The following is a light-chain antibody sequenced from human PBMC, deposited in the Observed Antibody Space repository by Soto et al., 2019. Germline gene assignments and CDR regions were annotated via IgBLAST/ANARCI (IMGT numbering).Light chain of an antibody. V-gene: IGLV2-14*01. CDR3: SSYTSSITYV. J-gene: IGLJ1*01. CDR1: SSDVGGYNY. Sequence: QSVLTQPASVSGSPGQSITISCIGTSSDVGGYNYVSWYQQHPGKAPKLMIYDVTHRPSGVSNRFSGSKSGNTASLTISGLQAEDEADYYCSSYTSSITYVFGTGTKLTVL. CDR2: DVT.